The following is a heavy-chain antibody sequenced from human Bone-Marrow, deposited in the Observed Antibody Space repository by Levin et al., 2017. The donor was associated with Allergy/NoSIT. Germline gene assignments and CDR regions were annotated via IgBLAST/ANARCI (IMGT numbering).Heavy chain of an antibody. CDR1: GDSISSSTYY. D-gene: IGHD2-2*01. V-gene: IGHV4-39*01. Sequence: SQTLSLTCKVSGDSISSSTYYWGWIRQPPGMGLEWIGTISSSGGTYYNPSLRSRVTMSVDTSRNQFSLKLTSVTAADSAVYSCARHILGYCASTSCTNNYFDYWGQGTLVTVSS. J-gene: IGHJ4*02. CDR3: ARHILGYCASTSCTNNYFDY. CDR2: ISSSGGT.